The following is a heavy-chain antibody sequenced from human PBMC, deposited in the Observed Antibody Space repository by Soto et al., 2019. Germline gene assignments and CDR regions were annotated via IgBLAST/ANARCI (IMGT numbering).Heavy chain of an antibody. CDR3: ARYCSGGSCYEGRSSLFDY. CDR1: GGSISSGDYY. J-gene: IGHJ4*02. Sequence: SETLSLTCTVSGGSISSGDYYWSWFRQPPGKGLEWIGYIYYSGSTYYNPSLKSRVTISVDTSKNQFSLKLSSVTAADTAVYYCARYCSGGSCYEGRSSLFDYWGQGTLVTVSS. D-gene: IGHD2-15*01. CDR2: IYYSGST. V-gene: IGHV4-30-4*01.